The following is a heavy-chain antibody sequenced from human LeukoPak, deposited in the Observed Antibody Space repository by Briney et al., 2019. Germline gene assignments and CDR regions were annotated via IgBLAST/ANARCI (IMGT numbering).Heavy chain of an antibody. CDR3: ARVDCSGGSCSNFDY. Sequence: SQTLSLTCTVSGGSISSGSYYWSWIRQPAGKGLEWIGRIYTSGSTNYNPSLKSRVTISVDTSKNQFSLKLSSVNAADTAVYYCARVDCSGGSCSNFDYWGQGTLVTVSS. J-gene: IGHJ4*02. CDR1: GGSISSGSYY. D-gene: IGHD2-15*01. V-gene: IGHV4-61*02. CDR2: IYTSGST.